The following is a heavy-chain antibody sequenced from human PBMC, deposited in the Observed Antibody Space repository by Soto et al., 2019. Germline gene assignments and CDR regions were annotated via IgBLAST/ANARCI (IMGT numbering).Heavy chain of an antibody. CDR1: GGSISSSNW. D-gene: IGHD3-9*01. CDR3: ARSRILTGYHTNWFDP. Sequence: PSETLSLTCAVSGGSISSSNWWGWVRQPPGKGLEWIGEIYHSGSTNYNPSLKSRVTISVDKSKNQFSLKLSSVTAADTAVYYCARSRILTGYHTNWFDPWGQGTLVTSPQ. J-gene: IGHJ5*02. V-gene: IGHV4-4*02. CDR2: IYHSGST.